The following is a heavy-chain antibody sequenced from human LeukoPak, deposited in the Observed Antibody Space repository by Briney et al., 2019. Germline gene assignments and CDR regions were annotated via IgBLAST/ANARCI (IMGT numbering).Heavy chain of an antibody. CDR1: GFTFSSYA. CDR3: AITTVAGNVGLFY. D-gene: IGHD6-19*01. J-gene: IGHJ4*02. CDR2: ISGSGGST. Sequence: GGSLRLSWAASGFTFSSYAMSWVRQAPGKGLEWVSAISGSGGSTYYADSVKGRFTISRDNSKNTLYLQMNSLRAEDTAVYYCAITTVAGNVGLFYWGQGTLVTVSS. V-gene: IGHV3-23*01.